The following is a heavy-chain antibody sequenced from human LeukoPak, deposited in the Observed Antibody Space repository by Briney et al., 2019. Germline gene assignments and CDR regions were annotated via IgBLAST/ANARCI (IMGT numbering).Heavy chain of an antibody. D-gene: IGHD3-10*01. CDR2: IEQDGSAK. CDR1: GFTFSNYW. Sequence: GGSLRLSCAASGFTFSNYWMSWVRQAPGEGLEWVANIEQDGSAKYYVVSVDGRFTVSRDNAENSLFLQMDFLTAEDTAVYYCARADYYGSILDHWGQGSLVSVSS. V-gene: IGHV3-7*04. J-gene: IGHJ4*02. CDR3: ARADYYGSILDH.